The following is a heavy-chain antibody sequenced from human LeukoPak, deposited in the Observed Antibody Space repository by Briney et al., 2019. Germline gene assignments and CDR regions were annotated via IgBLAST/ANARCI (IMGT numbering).Heavy chain of an antibody. CDR1: GYTFTGYY. CDR2: INPNSGGT. CDR3: ARGAPLKDLYYFDY. V-gene: IGHV1-2*04. Sequence: ASVNVSCKASGYTFTGYYMHWVRQAPGQGLEWMGWINPNSGGTNYAQKFQGWVTMTRDTSISTAYMELSRLRSDDTAVYYCARGAPLKDLYYFDYWGQGTLVTVSS. J-gene: IGHJ4*02.